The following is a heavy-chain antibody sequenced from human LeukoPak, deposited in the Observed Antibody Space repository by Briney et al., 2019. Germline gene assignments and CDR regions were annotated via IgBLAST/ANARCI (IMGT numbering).Heavy chain of an antibody. V-gene: IGHV4-34*01. CDR1: GGSFSGYY. Sequence: SETLSLTCAVYGGSFSGYYWSWIRQPPGKGLEWIGEINHSGSTNYNPPLKSRVTISVDTSKNQFSLKLSSVTAADTAVYYCARGEVAGPLYYFDYWAQGTLVTVSS. CDR2: INHSGST. D-gene: IGHD6-19*01. J-gene: IGHJ4*02. CDR3: ARGEVAGPLYYFDY.